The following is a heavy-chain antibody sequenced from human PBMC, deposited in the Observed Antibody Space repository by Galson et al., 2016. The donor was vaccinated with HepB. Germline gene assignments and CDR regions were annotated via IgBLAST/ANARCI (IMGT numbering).Heavy chain of an antibody. V-gene: IGHV3-53*01. CDR3: ARDSGSVSFDY. Sequence: SLRLSCAASGFSVSSNYLSWVRQAPGKGLEWVSVIFSAGTTYYADSVKGRFTISRDNSKNTLYLQMNSPRAEDTAVYYCARDSGSVSFDYWGQGTLVTASS. CDR2: IFSAGTT. J-gene: IGHJ4*02. CDR1: GFSVSSNY. D-gene: IGHD1-26*01.